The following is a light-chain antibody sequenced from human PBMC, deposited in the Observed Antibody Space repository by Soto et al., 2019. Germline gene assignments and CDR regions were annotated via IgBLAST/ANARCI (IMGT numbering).Light chain of an antibody. CDR1: QGISSW. V-gene: IGKV1-12*01. J-gene: IGKJ2*02. CDR2: AAS. CDR3: QQANSFPRT. Sequence: DIPMTQSPSSVSASVGDRVTITCRASQGISSWLAWHQQKQGKAPKLLIYAASSLQSGVPSRFSGNGSGTAFTLTISSLQPEDFATYYCQQANSFPRTFGQGTKLEIK.